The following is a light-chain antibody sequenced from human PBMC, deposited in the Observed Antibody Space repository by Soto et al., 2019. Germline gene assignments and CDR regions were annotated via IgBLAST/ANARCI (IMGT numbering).Light chain of an antibody. J-gene: IGKJ1*01. Sequence: EIVLTQFPATLSLSPGERACLSCSASQSVSSYLAWYKRKPGQAHRLLIYDACNRATGIPARLSGSGSGTDVTLTISRLEPEEVAVDYCQQYGSSPWTCGQGTKGAIK. CDR1: QSVSSY. V-gene: IGKV3-20*01. CDR3: QQYGSSPWT. CDR2: DAC.